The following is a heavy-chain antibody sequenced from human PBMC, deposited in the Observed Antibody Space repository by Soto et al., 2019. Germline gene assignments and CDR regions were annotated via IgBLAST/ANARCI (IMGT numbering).Heavy chain of an antibody. V-gene: IGHV4-38-2*01. J-gene: IGHJ6*02. CDR2: ISHSGTT. CDR1: GFPISSTYS. Sequence: SETLSLTCLVSGFPISSTYSWGWIRQPPGKGLEWIGSISHSGTTSYSPSLTSLVSISVDTSKNQVSLKLTSVTAADTAVYFCARLTMVVRDSDQFGFDVWGHGTTVTVSS. D-gene: IGHD4-17*01. CDR3: ARLTMVVRDSDQFGFDV.